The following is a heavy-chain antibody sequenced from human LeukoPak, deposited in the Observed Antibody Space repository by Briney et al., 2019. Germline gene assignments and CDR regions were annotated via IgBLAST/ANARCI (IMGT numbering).Heavy chain of an antibody. D-gene: IGHD1-26*01. CDR2: ISFDGGTK. CDR3: AKGGKWDVTPFDY. Sequence: PGGSLRLSCATSGFTFSNFAMHWVRQAPGKGLDWVAVISFDGGTKYYADSVRGRFTISRDNSKNTLYLQVNSLRAEDTAVYYCAKGGKWDVTPFDYWGQGTLVTVSS. J-gene: IGHJ4*02. V-gene: IGHV3-30-3*01. CDR1: GFTFSNFA.